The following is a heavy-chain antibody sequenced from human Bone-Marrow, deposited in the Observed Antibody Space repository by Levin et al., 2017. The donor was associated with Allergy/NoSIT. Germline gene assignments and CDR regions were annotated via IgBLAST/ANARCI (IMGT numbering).Heavy chain of an antibody. D-gene: IGHD3-22*01. CDR3: ARDLRITMTVVVNYFDY. CDR1: GYTFTKYG. Sequence: ASVKVSCKASGYTFTKYGISWVRQAPGQGLEWMGWISGYNDNTKYAQKFQGRVSLTTDTSTSTAYMELRSLRSDDTAVYYCARDLRITMTVVVNYFDYWGQGSLVTVSS. V-gene: IGHV1-18*01. CDR2: ISGYNDNT. J-gene: IGHJ4*02.